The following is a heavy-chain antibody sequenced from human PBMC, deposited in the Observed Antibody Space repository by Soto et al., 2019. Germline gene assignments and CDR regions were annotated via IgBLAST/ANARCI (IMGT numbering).Heavy chain of an antibody. CDR3: AHLIMNTYRA. V-gene: IGHV1-18*04. Sequence: QVHLVQYGPEVKKPGASVKVSCKAYGYKFSNYGTNWVRQAPGQGLEWMGWISEFNGDTNYLEKFQVSVLMPTDTATSTAFLELRTLRSDDTSVDYCAHLIMNTYRAWGQGTLVTVSS. CDR2: ISEFNGDT. CDR1: GYKFSNYG. D-gene: IGHD3-16*01. J-gene: IGHJ4*02.